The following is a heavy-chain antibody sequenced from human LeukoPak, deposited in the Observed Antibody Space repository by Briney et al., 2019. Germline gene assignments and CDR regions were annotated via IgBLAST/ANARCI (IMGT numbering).Heavy chain of an antibody. CDR2: ISPAIGDT. V-gene: IGHV1-2*06. CDR3: ARGGFDN. CDR1: GGTFSSYA. Sequence: ASVKVSCKASGGTFSSYAISWVRQAPGQGLEWMGRISPAIGDTDYAQNFQGRVTVTRDMSITTVYMELTSLRSDDTAIYYCARGGFDNWGQGTLVTVSS. J-gene: IGHJ4*02.